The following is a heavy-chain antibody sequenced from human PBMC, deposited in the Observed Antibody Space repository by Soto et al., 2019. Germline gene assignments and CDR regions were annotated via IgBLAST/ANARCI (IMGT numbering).Heavy chain of an antibody. CDR1: GFTFSSYA. CDR3: AKVSLGATTITDYYYYGMDV. D-gene: IGHD1-26*01. CDR2: VSGGGGST. V-gene: IGHV3-23*01. Sequence: LRLSCAASGFTFSSYAMSWVRQAPGKGLEWVSAVSGGGGSTYYADSVKGRVSISRDNSKNTLYLQMNSLRAEDTAVYYCAKVSLGATTITDYYYYGMDVWGQGTTVTVSS. J-gene: IGHJ6*02.